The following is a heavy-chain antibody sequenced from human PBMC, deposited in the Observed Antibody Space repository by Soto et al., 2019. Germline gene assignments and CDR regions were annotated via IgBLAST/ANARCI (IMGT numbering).Heavy chain of an antibody. V-gene: IGHV3-23*01. D-gene: IGHD2-2*01. J-gene: IGHJ4*02. CDR3: AKASDIVVVPAAMYYFGY. CDR2: ISGSGGST. CDR1: GFTFSSYA. Sequence: GGSLRLSCAASGFTFSSYAMSWVRQAPGKGLEWVSAISGSGGSTYYADSVKGRFTISRDNSKNTLYLQMNSLRAEDTAVYYCAKASDIVVVPAAMYYFGYWGQGTLVTVSS.